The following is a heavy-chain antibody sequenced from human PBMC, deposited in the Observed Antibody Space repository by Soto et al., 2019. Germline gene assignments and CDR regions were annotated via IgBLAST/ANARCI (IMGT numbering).Heavy chain of an antibody. CDR1: GGSISTNY. J-gene: IGHJ4*02. D-gene: IGHD5-18*01. CDR3: ARHRYSYGVYYFDY. CDR2: IYYSGST. Sequence: SETLSLTCTVSGGSISTNYWSWIRQPPGKGLEWIGYIYYSGSTNYNPSLTSRVTISVDTSKNQFSLKLSSVTAADTAVYYCARHRYSYGVYYFDYWGQGTLVTVSS. V-gene: IGHV4-59*08.